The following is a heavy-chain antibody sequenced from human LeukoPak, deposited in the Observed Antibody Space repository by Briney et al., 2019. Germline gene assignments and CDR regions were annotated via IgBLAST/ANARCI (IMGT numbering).Heavy chain of an antibody. CDR1: GGSISSYY. CDR3: ARDPIVVVPSGYYYYGMDV. Sequence: SETLSLTCTVSGGSISSYYWSWIRQPAGKGLEWIGRIYTSGSTNYNPSLKSRVTMSVDTSKNQFSLKLGSVTAADTAVYYCARDPIVVVPSGYYYYGMDVWGQGTTVTVSS. V-gene: IGHV4-4*07. J-gene: IGHJ6*02. D-gene: IGHD2-2*01. CDR2: IYTSGST.